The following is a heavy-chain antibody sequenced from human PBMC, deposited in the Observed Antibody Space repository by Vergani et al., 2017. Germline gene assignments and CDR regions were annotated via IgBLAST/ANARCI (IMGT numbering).Heavy chain of an antibody. J-gene: IGHJ5*02. Sequence: EVQLVESGGGLVKPGGSLRLSCAASGFTFSNAWMSWVRQAPGKGLEWVGRIKSKTDGGTTDYAAPVKGRFTISRDNAKNSLYLQMNSLRAEDTAVYYCARVRSGWYVGFDPWGQGTLVTVSS. CDR2: IKSKTDGGTT. D-gene: IGHD6-19*01. V-gene: IGHV3-15*01. CDR1: GFTFSNAW. CDR3: ARVRSGWYVGFDP.